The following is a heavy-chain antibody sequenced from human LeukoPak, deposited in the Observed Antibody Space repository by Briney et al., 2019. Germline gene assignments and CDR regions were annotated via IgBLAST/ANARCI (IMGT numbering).Heavy chain of an antibody. CDR1: TGSITNYY. Sequence: PSETLSLTCTVSTGSITNYYWNWVRQPVGKGLEWIGRIYSSGSTNYNPSLKSRVTMSVDTSKNQFSLKLNSVTAADTAVYYCARGIMYDSSCYFDYWGQGTLVTVSS. CDR2: IYSSGST. CDR3: ARGIMYDSSCYFDY. D-gene: IGHD6-13*01. V-gene: IGHV4-4*07. J-gene: IGHJ4*02.